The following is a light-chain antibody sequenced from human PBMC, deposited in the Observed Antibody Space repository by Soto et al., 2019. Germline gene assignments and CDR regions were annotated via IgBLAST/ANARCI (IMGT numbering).Light chain of an antibody. CDR1: SSDVGGYNS. CDR2: EVS. J-gene: IGLJ2*01. Sequence: QSVLTQPPSASGSPGQSVTISCTGTSSDVGGYNSVSWYQQHPGKVPKLMIYEVSKRPSGVPDRFSGSKSGNTASLTVSGLQAEDEADYYFSSYAGSNNLVFGGGTKLTVL. V-gene: IGLV2-8*01. CDR3: SSYAGSNNLV.